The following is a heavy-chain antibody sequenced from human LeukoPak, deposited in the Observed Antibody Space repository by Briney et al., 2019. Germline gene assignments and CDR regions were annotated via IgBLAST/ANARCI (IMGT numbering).Heavy chain of an antibody. Sequence: SETLSLTCTVSGGSISSGGYYWSWIRQPPGQGLEWIGYIYYTGSTHYNPSLKSRVTISLDTSNNQFSLRLTSVTAADSAMYYCARWDSYTRGYFDYWGQGTLVTVSS. V-gene: IGHV4-61*08. CDR2: IYYTGST. CDR3: ARWDSYTRGYFDY. CDR1: GGSISSGGYY. D-gene: IGHD3-16*01. J-gene: IGHJ4*02.